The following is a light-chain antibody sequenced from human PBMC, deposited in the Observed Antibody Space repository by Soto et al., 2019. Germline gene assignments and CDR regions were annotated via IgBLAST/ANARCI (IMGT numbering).Light chain of an antibody. Sequence: DIVLTQSPLSLSVTPGEPASISCRSSQSLMNNRGYIYLDWYLQKPGQSPQLLIYLGSNRAYGVPDRLSGSVSGTDCTLKIRRVEAEDVVVDCCMQALQIPMTFGGGTKVDI. CDR3: MQALQIPMT. CDR1: QSLMNNRGYIY. CDR2: LGS. V-gene: IGKV2-28*01. J-gene: IGKJ4*01.